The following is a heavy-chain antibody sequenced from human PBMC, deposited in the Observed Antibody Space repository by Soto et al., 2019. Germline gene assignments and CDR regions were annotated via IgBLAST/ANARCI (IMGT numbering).Heavy chain of an antibody. J-gene: IGHJ3*02. CDR2: IYYSGST. Sequence: SETLSLTCTVSGGSISSYYWSWIRQPPGKGLEWIGYIYYSGSTNYNPSLKSRVTISVDTSKNQFSLKLSSVTAADTAVYYCAGPNSSSVSDAFDIWGQGTMVTVSS. CDR3: AGPNSSSVSDAFDI. CDR1: GGSISSYY. V-gene: IGHV4-59*01. D-gene: IGHD6-6*01.